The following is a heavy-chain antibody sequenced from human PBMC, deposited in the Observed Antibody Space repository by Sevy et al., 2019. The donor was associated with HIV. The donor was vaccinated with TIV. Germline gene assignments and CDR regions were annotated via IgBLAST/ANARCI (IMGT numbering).Heavy chain of an antibody. Sequence: GSLRLSCAASGFTFSSYGMHWVRQAPGKGLEWVAVISYDGSNKYYADSVKGRFTISRDNSKNTLYLQMNSLRAEDTAVYYCAKSGRGVAARPTPFDYWGQGTLVTVS. CDR2: ISYDGSNK. V-gene: IGHV3-30*18. CDR1: GFTFSSYG. J-gene: IGHJ4*02. D-gene: IGHD6-6*01. CDR3: AKSGRGVAARPTPFDY.